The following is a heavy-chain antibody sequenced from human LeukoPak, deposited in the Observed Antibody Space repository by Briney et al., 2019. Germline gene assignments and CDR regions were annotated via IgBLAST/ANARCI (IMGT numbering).Heavy chain of an antibody. D-gene: IGHD2-21*01. J-gene: IGHJ5*02. CDR1: GGSISSGSYY. CDR2: INSSGST. CDR3: VREVWSHNCFDP. V-gene: IGHV4-61*02. Sequence: SETLSLTCTVSGGSISSGSYYWSWIGQPAGKGLEWIGRINSSGSTNYNPSLKSRVTISVDTSKNQFSLKLTSVTAADTALYYCVREVWSHNCFDPWGQGALVTVSS.